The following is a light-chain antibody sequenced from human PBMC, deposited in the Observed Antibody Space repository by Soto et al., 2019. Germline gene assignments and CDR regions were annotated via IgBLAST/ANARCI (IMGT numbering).Light chain of an antibody. Sequence: DIQMTQSPSSVSASLGDRVIITCRASQDINNWLVWYQQKPGKAPKLLSFAASSLQSGVPSRFSANRSGTDFSLTISGLQPEDFATYYCQQAASFPWTVGQGTKVEIK. J-gene: IGKJ1*01. CDR1: QDINNW. V-gene: IGKV1D-12*01. CDR3: QQAASFPWT. CDR2: AAS.